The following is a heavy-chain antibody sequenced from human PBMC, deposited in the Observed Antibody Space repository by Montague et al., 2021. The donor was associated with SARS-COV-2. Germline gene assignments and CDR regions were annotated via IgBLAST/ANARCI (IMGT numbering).Heavy chain of an antibody. J-gene: IGHJ4*02. CDR2: FPSDGGHT. D-gene: IGHD6-19*01. CDR1: GFTFTTYV. V-gene: IGHV3-30*09. Sequence: SLRLSCAASGFTFTTYVYHWVRQAPGGGLEWVALFPSDGGHTQYADSVRGRFAIYRDTSISTLYLQMDSLRPDDTAVYFCAREIGTSGWAGFFDFRGQGTLVTVSA. CDR3: AREIGTSGWAGFFDF.